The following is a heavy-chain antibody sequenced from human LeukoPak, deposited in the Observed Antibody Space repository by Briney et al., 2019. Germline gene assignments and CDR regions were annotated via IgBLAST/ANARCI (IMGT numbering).Heavy chain of an antibody. CDR1: GGSFSGYY. D-gene: IGHD1-26*01. CDR3: ARSSWSLFDY. J-gene: IGHJ4*02. Sequence: SETLSLTCAVYGGSFSGYYWNWIRQPPGKGLEWIGEINHSGSINYNSSLKSRVTISVDTSKNQFSLKLSSVTAADTAVYYCARSSWSLFDYWGQGTLVTVSS. CDR2: INHSGSI. V-gene: IGHV4-34*01.